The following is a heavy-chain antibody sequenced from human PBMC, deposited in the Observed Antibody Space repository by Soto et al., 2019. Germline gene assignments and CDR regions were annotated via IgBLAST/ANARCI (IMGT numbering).Heavy chain of an antibody. J-gene: IGHJ4*02. V-gene: IGHV3-23*01. CDR2: ISATGGGT. Sequence: GGSLRLSCAASGFKFSNYAMSWVRQAPGKGLEWVSLISATGGGTYYADSVKGRFTISRDNSHNTLYLQVHSLTAEETAVYYCAKDRRAGGNSAFYFDFWGQGAQVTVS. CDR1: GFKFSNYA. CDR3: AKDRRAGGNSAFYFDF. D-gene: IGHD3-16*01.